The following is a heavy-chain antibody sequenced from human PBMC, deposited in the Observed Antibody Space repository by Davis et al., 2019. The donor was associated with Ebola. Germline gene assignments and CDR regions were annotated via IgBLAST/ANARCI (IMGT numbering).Heavy chain of an antibody. CDR1: GGSISSGDYY. D-gene: IGHD3-22*01. Sequence: SETLSLTCTVSGGSISSGDYYWSWIRQPPGKGLEWIGEIYHSGSTNYNPSLKSRVTISVDTSKNQFSLKLSSVTAADTAVYYCARVLYYYDSSGYYGYWGQGTLVTVSS. V-gene: IGHV4-39*07. CDR3: ARVLYYYDSSGYYGY. CDR2: IYHSGST. J-gene: IGHJ4*02.